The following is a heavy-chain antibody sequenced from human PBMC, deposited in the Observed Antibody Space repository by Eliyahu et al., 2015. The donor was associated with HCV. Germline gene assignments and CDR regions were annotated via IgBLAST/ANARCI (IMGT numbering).Heavy chain of an antibody. CDR1: GGSISSYY. Sequence: QLQLQESGPGLVKPSETLSLTCTVSGGSISSYYWSWIRQPPGKGLEWIGYIYYSGSTNYKPPLKSRVTISIDTSKNQFSLKLSSMTAADTAVYYCARGMGSLAARPDFWGQGTLVTVSS. J-gene: IGHJ4*02. CDR2: IYYSGST. CDR3: ARGMGSLAARPDF. V-gene: IGHV4-59*01. D-gene: IGHD6-6*01.